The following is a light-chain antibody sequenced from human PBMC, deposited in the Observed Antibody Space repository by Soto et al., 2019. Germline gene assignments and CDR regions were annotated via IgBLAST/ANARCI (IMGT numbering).Light chain of an antibody. CDR2: YDS. Sequence: SYELTQPPSVSVAPGKTARITCGGNNIGSKSVYWYQQKPGQAPVLVIYYDSDRPSGIPERFSGSNSGNTATLTISRVEAGDEADYYCQVWDSSSDHPYVVFGGGTKLTVL. CDR3: QVWDSSSDHPYVV. J-gene: IGLJ2*01. CDR1: NIGSKS. V-gene: IGLV3-21*04.